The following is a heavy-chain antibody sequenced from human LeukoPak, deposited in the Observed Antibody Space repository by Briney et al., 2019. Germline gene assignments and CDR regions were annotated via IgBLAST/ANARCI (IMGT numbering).Heavy chain of an antibody. CDR1: GYIFTSYW. CDR3: ARHESIAARPTDY. J-gene: IGHJ4*02. V-gene: IGHV5-51*01. D-gene: IGHD6-6*01. CDR2: IYPGDSDT. Sequence: GESLKIPCKGSGYIFTSYWIGWVRQMPGKGLEWMGIIYPGDSDTRYSPSFQGQVTISADKSISTAYLQWSNLKASDTAMYYCARHESIAARPTDYWGQGTLVTVSS.